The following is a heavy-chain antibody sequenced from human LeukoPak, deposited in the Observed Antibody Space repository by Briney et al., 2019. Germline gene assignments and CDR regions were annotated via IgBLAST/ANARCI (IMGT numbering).Heavy chain of an antibody. Sequence: PGWSLRLSCAASGFTFSSYVMSGVRQAAGRGLEGVSAISGSGGSTYYADPVQGRFTIHRDNSKNTLYLQMNSLRAEDTAVYYCAKDTATGYYDILTGLGAFDIWGQGTMVTVSS. D-gene: IGHD3-9*01. CDR1: GFTFSSYV. CDR3: AKDTATGYYDILTGLGAFDI. CDR2: ISGSGGST. J-gene: IGHJ3*02. V-gene: IGHV3-23*01.